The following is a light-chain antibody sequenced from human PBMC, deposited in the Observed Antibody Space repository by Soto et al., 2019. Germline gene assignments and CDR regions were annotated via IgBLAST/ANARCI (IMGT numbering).Light chain of an antibody. CDR2: GAS. J-gene: IGKJ1*01. CDR3: QQSYSTPTWT. Sequence: MVLTHSPGTLSLSPGERATLSCRASQSVSSNYLAWYQQKPGQTPRLLIYGASTRATGVPDRFSGSGSGTDFTLTISSLQPEDFATYYCQQSYSTPTWTFGQGTKVDIK. CDR1: QSVSSNY. V-gene: IGKV3-20*01.